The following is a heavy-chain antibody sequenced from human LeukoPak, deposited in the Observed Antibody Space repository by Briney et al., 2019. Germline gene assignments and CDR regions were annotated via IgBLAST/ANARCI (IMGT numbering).Heavy chain of an antibody. CDR3: ARGGLTMTIGGFDY. Sequence: ASVKVSCNASGGTFSIYALSWVRQAPGQGLEWMGGIIPIFGTANYAQKFQGRVTITADESTSTAYMELSSLRSEDTAVYYCARGGLTMTIGGFDYWGQGTLVTVSS. J-gene: IGHJ4*02. CDR2: IIPIFGTA. D-gene: IGHD3-22*01. V-gene: IGHV1-69*13. CDR1: GGTFSIYA.